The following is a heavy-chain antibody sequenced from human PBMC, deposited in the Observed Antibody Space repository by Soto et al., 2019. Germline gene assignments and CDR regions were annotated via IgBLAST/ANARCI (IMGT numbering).Heavy chain of an antibody. CDR3: AKGRTYFDF. CDR2: ISDGDGDT. V-gene: IGHV3-23*01. CDR1: GFTFSDYA. J-gene: IGHJ4*02. Sequence: EVVLLQSGGDLVQPGGSLRLSGAASGFTFSDYAMTWVRQAPGKGLEWVSDISDGDGDTHYADSVRGRFVISRDNSKNTLFLEMNSLRAEDAAVYYCAKGRTYFDFWGQGSLVTVSS.